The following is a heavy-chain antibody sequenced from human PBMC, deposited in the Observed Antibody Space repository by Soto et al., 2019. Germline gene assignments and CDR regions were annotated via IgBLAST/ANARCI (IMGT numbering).Heavy chain of an antibody. Sequence: QVQLVESGGGLVQPGRSLRLSCAASGFSFSAYGLHWVRQAPGKGLEWLAVISSDGRNTYYADSVKGRFTISRDNSKDAMFLQMNSLRGEDPAIYYCAKVIRADSTSSNFYYYAAMDVWGQGTTVTVSS. CDR2: ISSDGRNT. D-gene: IGHD6-6*01. CDR1: GFSFSAYG. J-gene: IGHJ6*02. V-gene: IGHV3-30*18. CDR3: AKVIRADSTSSNFYYYAAMDV.